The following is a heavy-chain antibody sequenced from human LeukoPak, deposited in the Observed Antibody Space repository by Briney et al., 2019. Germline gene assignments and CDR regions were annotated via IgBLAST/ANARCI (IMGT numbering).Heavy chain of an antibody. Sequence: SETLSLTCIVSGGSISSSSYYWGWIRQPPGKGLEWIGSIYYSGSTYYNPSLKSRVTISVDTSKNQFSLKLSSVTAADTAVYHCASTYCTNGVCYYNHDAFDIWGQGTMVTVSS. CDR2: IYYSGST. J-gene: IGHJ3*02. CDR1: GGSISSSSYY. D-gene: IGHD2-8*01. V-gene: IGHV4-39*07. CDR3: ASTYCTNGVCYYNHDAFDI.